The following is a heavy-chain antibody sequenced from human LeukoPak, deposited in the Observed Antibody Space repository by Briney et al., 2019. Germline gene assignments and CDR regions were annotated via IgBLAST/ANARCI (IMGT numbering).Heavy chain of an antibody. J-gene: IGHJ4*02. Sequence: PGGSLRLSCAASGLTLTSNYMTWVRQAPREGLEWVAIIYSGGYTNYADSVKGRFTISRDNSKNTLYLQMNSLRAEDTAVYYCARRLEYSGSKGVFDYWGRGTLVTVSS. CDR3: ARRLEYSGSKGVFDY. CDR1: GLTLTSNY. CDR2: IYSGGYT. V-gene: IGHV3-66*01. D-gene: IGHD1-26*01.